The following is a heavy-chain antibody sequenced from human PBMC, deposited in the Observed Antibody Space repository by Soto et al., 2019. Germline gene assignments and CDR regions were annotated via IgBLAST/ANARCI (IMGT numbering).Heavy chain of an antibody. CDR1: GGSIVSYY. CDR2: IYYSGST. D-gene: IGHD4-17*01. J-gene: IGHJ5*02. V-gene: IGHV4-59*01. Sequence: PSETLSLTCTVSGGSIVSYYWSWIRQPPGKGLEWIGYIYYSGSTNYNPSLKSRVTISVDTSKNQFSLKLSSVTAADTAVYYCARTYGDYRWFDPWGQGTLVTVS. CDR3: ARTYGDYRWFDP.